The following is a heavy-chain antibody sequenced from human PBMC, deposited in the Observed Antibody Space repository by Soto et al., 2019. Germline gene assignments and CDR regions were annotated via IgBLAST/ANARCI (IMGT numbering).Heavy chain of an antibody. D-gene: IGHD3-3*01. CDR3: ARVLGVAKGDY. J-gene: IGHJ4*02. Sequence: ASVKVSCKASGYTFTSYAIHWVRQAPGQRLEWMGWINAGNGNTKYSQRFQGRVTITRDTSASTAYMELSSLRSQDTAVYYCARVLGVAKGDYWGQGTLVTVAS. CDR1: GYTFTSYA. V-gene: IGHV1-3*01. CDR2: INAGNGNT.